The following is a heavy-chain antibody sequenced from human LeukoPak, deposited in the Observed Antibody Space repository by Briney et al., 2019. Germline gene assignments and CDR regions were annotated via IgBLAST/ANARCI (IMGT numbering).Heavy chain of an antibody. D-gene: IGHD6-19*01. J-gene: IGHJ4*02. V-gene: IGHV3-21*01. Sequence: GGSLRLSCAASGFTFSSYSMNWVRQAPGKGLEWVSSISPTSSYIYYADSVKGRFTISRDNAKNSLYLQLNSLRAEDTAVYYCARTTVAGTYYFDYWGQGTLVTVSS. CDR1: GFTFSSYS. CDR3: ARTTVAGTYYFDY. CDR2: ISPTSSYI.